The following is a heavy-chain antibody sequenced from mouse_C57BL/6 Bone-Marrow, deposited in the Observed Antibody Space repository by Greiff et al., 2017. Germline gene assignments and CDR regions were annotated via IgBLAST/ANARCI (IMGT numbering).Heavy chain of an antibody. V-gene: IGHV14-4*01. CDR2: IGPVNGDT. D-gene: IGHD2-9*01. J-gene: IGHJ2*01. Sequence: VQLQQSGAELVRPGASVKLSCTASGFNIKDYYMHWVQPRPEQGLEWIGWIGPVNGDTEYASKFQGTVTISTDTSSNTAYLQLSSQTSEDTAVYFCTTPTMYTTGGYFDYWGQGTTLTVAS. CDR1: GFNIKDYY. CDR3: TTPTMYTTGGYFDY.